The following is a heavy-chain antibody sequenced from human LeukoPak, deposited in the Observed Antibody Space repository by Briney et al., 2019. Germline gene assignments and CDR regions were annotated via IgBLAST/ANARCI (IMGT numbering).Heavy chain of an antibody. CDR2: IYYSGST. CDR3: VYQWLQPHGYYFDY. D-gene: IGHD6-19*01. J-gene: IGHJ4*02. CDR1: GYSISSGYY. V-gene: IGHV4-38-2*02. Sequence: PSETLSLTCTVSGYSISSGYYWGWIRQPPGKGLEWIGYIYYSGSTYYNPSLKSRVTISVDTSKNQFSLKLSSVTAADTAVYYCVYQWLQPHGYYFDYWGQGTLVTVSS.